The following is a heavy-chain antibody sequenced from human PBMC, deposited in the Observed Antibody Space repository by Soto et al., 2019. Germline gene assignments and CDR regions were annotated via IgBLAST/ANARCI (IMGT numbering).Heavy chain of an antibody. V-gene: IGHV1-8*01. Sequence: VASVKVSCEASGYTFTSYDINWVRQATGQGLEGMGWMNPNSGNTGYAQKFQGRVTMTRNTSISTAYMELSSLRYEDTAVYYCARANFLYCSRGSCYGMDVWGQGTPVTV. D-gene: IGHD2-15*01. J-gene: IGHJ6*02. CDR3: ARANFLYCSRGSCYGMDV. CDR2: MNPNSGNT. CDR1: GYTFTSYD.